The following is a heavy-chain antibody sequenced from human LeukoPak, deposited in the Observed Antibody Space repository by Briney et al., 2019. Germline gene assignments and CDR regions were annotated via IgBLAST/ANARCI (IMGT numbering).Heavy chain of an antibody. CDR3: AKTLVPAAIGYFDY. J-gene: IGHJ4*02. Sequence: GESLRLSCVASEFTFSDYNVNWVRQAPGKGLEWVSSITSSSTYSYYADSVKGRFTISRDNAKNSLYLQMNSLRVEDTAVYYCAKTLVPAAIGYFDYWGQGTLVTVSS. CDR1: EFTFSDYN. D-gene: IGHD2-2*01. V-gene: IGHV3-21*01. CDR2: ITSSSTYS.